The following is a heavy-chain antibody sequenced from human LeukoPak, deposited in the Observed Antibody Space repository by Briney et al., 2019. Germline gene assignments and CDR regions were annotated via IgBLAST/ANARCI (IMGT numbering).Heavy chain of an antibody. J-gene: IGHJ4*02. D-gene: IGHD2-2*01. V-gene: IGHV3-11*05. CDR1: GFTFSDYY. Sequence: PGGSLRLSCAASGFTFSDYYMSWIRQAPGKGLEWVSSISSSSSYIYYADSVKGRFTISRDNAKNSLYLQMNSLRAEDTAVYYCAKAPRYCSSTSCYQDYWGQGTLVTVSS. CDR3: AKAPRYCSSTSCYQDY. CDR2: ISSSSSYI.